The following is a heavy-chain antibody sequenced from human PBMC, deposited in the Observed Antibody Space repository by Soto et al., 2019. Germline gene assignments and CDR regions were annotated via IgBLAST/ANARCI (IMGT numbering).Heavy chain of an antibody. V-gene: IGHV1-2*02. J-gene: IGHJ6*02. CDR3: ARESGGPIAARQGGGFPGYYYYYGMDV. D-gene: IGHD6-6*01. Sequence: RASVKVSCKASGYTFTGYYMHWVRQAPGQGLEWMGWINPNSGGTNYAQKFQGRVTMTRDTSISTAYMELSRLRSDDTAVYYCARESGGPIAARQGGGFPGYYYYYGMDVWGQGTTVTVSS. CDR1: GYTFTGYY. CDR2: INPNSGGT.